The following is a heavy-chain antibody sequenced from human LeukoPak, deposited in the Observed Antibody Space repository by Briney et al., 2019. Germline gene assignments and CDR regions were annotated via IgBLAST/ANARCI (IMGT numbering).Heavy chain of an antibody. J-gene: IGHJ4*02. V-gene: IGHV3-48*04. Sequence: GGSLRLSCAASGFTFSGYSMNWVRQAPGKGLEWVSYISSDSSNIYYADSVKGRFTISRDNAKNSVYLQMNSLRAEDTAVYYCARAGSWLGVPFDYWGQGTLVTVSS. CDR3: ARAGSWLGVPFDY. D-gene: IGHD6-19*01. CDR1: GFTFSGYS. CDR2: ISSDSSNI.